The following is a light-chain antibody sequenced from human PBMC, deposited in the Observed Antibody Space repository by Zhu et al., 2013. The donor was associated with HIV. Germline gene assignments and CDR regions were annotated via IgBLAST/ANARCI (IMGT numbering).Light chain of an antibody. Sequence: QSALTQSASVSGSPGQAITISCTGTSSDVGTYNLVSWYQQHPGKGPKLIVFEVTKRPSGVSNRFSGSKSGNTASLTISGLQAEDEADYYCSSYTSSSTVVFGGGTKLTVL. V-gene: IGLV2-14*02. CDR3: SSYTSSSTVV. CDR2: EVT. J-gene: IGLJ2*01. CDR1: SSDVGTYNL.